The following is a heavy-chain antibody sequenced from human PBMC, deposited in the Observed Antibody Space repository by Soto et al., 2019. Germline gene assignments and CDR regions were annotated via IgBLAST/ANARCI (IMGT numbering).Heavy chain of an antibody. J-gene: IGHJ4*02. D-gene: IGHD1-26*01. Sequence: QVQLVESGGGVVQPGRSLRLACAASGFTFSSYAMHWVRQAPGKGLEWVAVISYDGSNKYYADSVKGRFTISRDNSKNTLYLQMNSMRAEDTAVYYCARDYSASYFAPGPFDYWGQGTLVTVSS. CDR1: GFTFSSYA. CDR2: ISYDGSNK. CDR3: ARDYSASYFAPGPFDY. V-gene: IGHV3-30-3*01.